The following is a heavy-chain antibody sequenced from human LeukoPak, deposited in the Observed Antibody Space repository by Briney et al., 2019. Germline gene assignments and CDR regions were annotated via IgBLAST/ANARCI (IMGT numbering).Heavy chain of an antibody. D-gene: IGHD6-19*01. CDR3: ARSTVAGTRKVDY. CDR1: GGSISSSSYY. CDR2: IYYSGST. J-gene: IGHJ4*02. V-gene: IGHV4-39*01. Sequence: SETLSLTCTVSGGSISSSSYYWGWIRQPPEKGLEWIGSIYYSGSTYYNPSLKSRVTISVDTSKNQFSLKLSSVTAADTAVYYCARSTVAGTRKVDYWGQGTLVTVSS.